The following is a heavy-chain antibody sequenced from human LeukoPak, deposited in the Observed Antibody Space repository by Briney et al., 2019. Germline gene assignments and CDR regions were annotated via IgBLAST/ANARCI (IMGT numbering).Heavy chain of an antibody. CDR2: IYYSGST. CDR1: GGSISSSSYY. CDR3: ARHTHATGGTRPDDAFDI. J-gene: IGHJ3*02. D-gene: IGHD4-23*01. Sequence: PSETLSLTCTVSGGSISSSSYYWGWIRQPPGKGLEWVGSIYYSGSTYYKPSLKSRVTISVDTSKNQFSLKLSSVTAADTAVYYCARHTHATGGTRPDDAFDIWGQGTMVTVSS. V-gene: IGHV4-39*01.